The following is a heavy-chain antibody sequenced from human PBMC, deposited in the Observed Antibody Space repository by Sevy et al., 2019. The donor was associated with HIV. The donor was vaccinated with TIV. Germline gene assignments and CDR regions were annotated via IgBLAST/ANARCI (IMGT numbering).Heavy chain of an antibody. V-gene: IGHV3-74*01. CDR1: EFTITNYW. J-gene: IGHJ2*01. CDR2: INDDGSYA. D-gene: IGHD6-19*01. Sequence: GGSLRLSCAASEFTITNYWMLWVRQAPGKGLVWDSRINDDGSYADYADYVRGRFTVSRDNAKNTLYLQMDSLRVDDTAVYYCVRGAGWPIWGRGTLVTVSS. CDR3: VRGAGWPI.